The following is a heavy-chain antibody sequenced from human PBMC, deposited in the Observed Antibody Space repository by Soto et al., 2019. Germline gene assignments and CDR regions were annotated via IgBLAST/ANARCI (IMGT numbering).Heavy chain of an antibody. D-gene: IGHD3-3*01. CDR3: ARSPQYYTPGSSPFDY. CDR1: SYVIESGHY. Sequence: SETLSLTCVVSSYVIESGHYWGWVRQPPGKGLEWVGSIYDSGTTYYNPSLRSRVTISADTSKNQFSLSLTSVTAADTAVYYRARSPQYYTPGSSPFDYWGPGTMVTVSS. CDR2: IYDSGTT. V-gene: IGHV4-38-2*01. J-gene: IGHJ4*03.